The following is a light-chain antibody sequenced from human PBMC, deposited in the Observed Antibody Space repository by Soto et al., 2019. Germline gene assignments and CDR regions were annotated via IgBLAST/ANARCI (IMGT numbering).Light chain of an antibody. CDR1: QNINNW. CDR3: QQYSGSSTT. Sequence: DIQMTQSPSTLSASAGDRVTITCRASQNINNWLAWYQQKPGQAPKLLIYKASNLESGVPSRFSGSGSGTEFTLSISSLQPDDFATYYCQQYSGSSTTFGQGTKVEVK. CDR2: KAS. V-gene: IGKV1-5*03. J-gene: IGKJ1*01.